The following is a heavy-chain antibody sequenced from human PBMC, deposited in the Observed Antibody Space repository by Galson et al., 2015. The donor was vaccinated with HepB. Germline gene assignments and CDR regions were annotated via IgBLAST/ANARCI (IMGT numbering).Heavy chain of an antibody. D-gene: IGHD4-17*01. CDR1: GYSFTSYW. CDR3: ARSPSIKEGDYLYYYYYYGMDV. V-gene: IGHV5-10-1*01. J-gene: IGHJ6*02. CDR2: IDPSDSYT. Sequence: QSGAEVKKPGESLRISCKGSGYSFTSYWISWVRQMPGKGLEWMGRIDPSDSYTNYSPSFQGHVTISADKSISTAYLQWSSLKASDTAMYYCARSPSIKEGDYLYYYYYYGMDVWGQGTTVTVSS.